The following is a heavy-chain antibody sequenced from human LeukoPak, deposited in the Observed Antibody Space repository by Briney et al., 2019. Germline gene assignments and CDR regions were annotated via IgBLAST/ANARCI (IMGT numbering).Heavy chain of an antibody. CDR3: ARDAGHQLSRRNYYAMDV. CDR2: IYYSGST. D-gene: IGHD2-2*01. J-gene: IGHJ6*02. Sequence: SETLSHTCTVSGASISSYYWSWIRQPPGKGLEWIGYIYYSGSTNYNPSLKSRVTISVDTSKNQFSLKLSSVTAADTAVYYCARDAGHQLSRRNYYAMDVWGQGTTVTVSS. CDR1: GASISSYY. V-gene: IGHV4-59*01.